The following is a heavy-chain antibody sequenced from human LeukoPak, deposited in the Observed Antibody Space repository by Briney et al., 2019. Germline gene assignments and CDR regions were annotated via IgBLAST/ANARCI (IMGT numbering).Heavy chain of an antibody. CDR3: TRDASGDTNSGPRMDV. D-gene: IGHD1-26*01. V-gene: IGHV3-30*03. CDR1: GFTFSSYG. J-gene: IGHJ6*02. Sequence: PGGSLRLSCAASGFTFSSYGMHWVRQAPGKGLEWVAVISYDGSNKYYTDSVKGRFTISRDNAKNSLYLQMSSLRAEDTAVYYCTRDASGDTNSGPRMDVWGQGTTVTVSS. CDR2: ISYDGSNK.